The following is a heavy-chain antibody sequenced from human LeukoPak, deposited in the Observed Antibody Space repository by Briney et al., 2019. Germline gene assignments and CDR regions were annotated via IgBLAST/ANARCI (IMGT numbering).Heavy chain of an antibody. CDR1: GGSISSSSYY. CDR2: IYYSGNT. D-gene: IGHD3-3*01. Sequence: SETLSLTCTVSGGSISSSSYYWGWIRHPPGKGLEWGGSIYYSGNTYYNPCRVSRLAISVNTSKNLFSRTVSSVTAADKAVYYCARQIRLRVLEGLRWFDPWGQGTLVTVSS. V-gene: IGHV4-39*01. J-gene: IGHJ5*02. CDR3: ARQIRLRVLEGLRWFDP.